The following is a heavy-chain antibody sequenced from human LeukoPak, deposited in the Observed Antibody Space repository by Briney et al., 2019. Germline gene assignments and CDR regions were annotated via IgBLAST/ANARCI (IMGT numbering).Heavy chain of an antibody. CDR1: GGSYSGDY. Sequence: PSETLSLTCAVYGGSYSGDYWTWIRQRPGKGLEWIGEINTSGSTTYNPSLMSRATMSLDTSKNQFSLKLTSVTAADTAVYYCARGGVGDRLAYWGQGTLVTVSS. V-gene: IGHV4-34*01. J-gene: IGHJ4*02. CDR3: ARGGVGDRLAY. D-gene: IGHD2-8*01. CDR2: INTSGST.